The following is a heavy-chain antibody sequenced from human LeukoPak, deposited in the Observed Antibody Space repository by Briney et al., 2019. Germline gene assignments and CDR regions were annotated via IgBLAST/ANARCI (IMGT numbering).Heavy chain of an antibody. CDR2: ISGSDGTT. Sequence: GGSLRLSCAASGFTFSSYAMTWVRQAPGKGLELVSGISGSDGTTYYTDSVKGRFTISRDNSKSTLYLQMNSLRAEDTAVYYCAKTRSMLVRGVMDYWGQGTLVTVSS. V-gene: IGHV3-23*01. CDR1: GFTFSSYA. CDR3: AKTRSMLVRGVMDY. D-gene: IGHD3-10*01. J-gene: IGHJ4*02.